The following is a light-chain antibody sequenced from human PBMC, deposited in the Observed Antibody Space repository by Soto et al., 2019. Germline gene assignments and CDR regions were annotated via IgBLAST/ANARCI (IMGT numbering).Light chain of an antibody. V-gene: IGKV3-15*01. CDR3: RRFNNWPLT. CDR1: QGICST. J-gene: IGKJ4*01. CDR2: GAS. Sequence: EIVLAQSPATLAVSPGERATLSCRASQGICSTLAWFQQKPGQAPKLLIYGASTRDTGVPARFSGSGSGTEFTLTINSLQPEDFATYYCRRFNNWPLTFGGGTKVDIK.